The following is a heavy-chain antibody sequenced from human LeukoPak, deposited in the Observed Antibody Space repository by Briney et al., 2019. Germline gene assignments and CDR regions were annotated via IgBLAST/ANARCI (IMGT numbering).Heavy chain of an antibody. Sequence: GGSLRLSCAASGFTFSSYSMNWVRQAPGKGLEWVSSISSSSSYIYYADSVKGRFTISRDNAKNSLYLQMNSLRAEDTAVYYCARISRDSSGYYPIYYFDYWGQGTLVAVSS. J-gene: IGHJ4*02. D-gene: IGHD3-22*01. CDR2: ISSSSSYI. V-gene: IGHV3-21*01. CDR1: GFTFSSYS. CDR3: ARISRDSSGYYPIYYFDY.